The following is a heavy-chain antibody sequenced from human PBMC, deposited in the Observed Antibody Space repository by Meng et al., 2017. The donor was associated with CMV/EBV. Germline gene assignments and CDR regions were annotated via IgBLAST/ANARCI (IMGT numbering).Heavy chain of an antibody. CDR1: GFSLSTSGVG. CDR3: ARIAAAGRFDY. Sequence: TLKGSGPTVVKPTQTLTLTCTFSGFSLSTSGVGVGWIRQPPGKALEWLALIYWDDDKRYSPSLKSRLTITKDTSKNQVVPTMTNMDPVDTATYYCARIAAAGRFDYWGQGTLVTVSS. CDR2: IYWDDDK. D-gene: IGHD6-13*01. J-gene: IGHJ4*02. V-gene: IGHV2-5*02.